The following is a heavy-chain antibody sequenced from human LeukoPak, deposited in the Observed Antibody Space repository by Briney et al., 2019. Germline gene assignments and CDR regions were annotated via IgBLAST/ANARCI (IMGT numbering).Heavy chain of an antibody. CDR2: IYYSGST. Sequence: SETLSLTCTVSGGSISSGDYYWGWIRQPPGKGLEWIGYIYYSGSTYYNPSLKSRVTISVDTSKNQFSLKLSSVTAADTAVYYCARAAPDTIVVVPAAYHLRVLFDYWGQGTLVTVSS. D-gene: IGHD2-2*01. CDR3: ARAAPDTIVVVPAAYHLRVLFDY. V-gene: IGHV4-30-4*01. J-gene: IGHJ4*02. CDR1: GGSISSGDYY.